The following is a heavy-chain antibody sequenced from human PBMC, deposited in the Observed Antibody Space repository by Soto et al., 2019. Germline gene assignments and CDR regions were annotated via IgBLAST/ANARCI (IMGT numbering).Heavy chain of an antibody. CDR2: IYHSGST. Sequence: QVQLQESGPGLVKPSGTLSLTCAVSGGSISSSNWWSWVRQPPGKGLEWIGEIYHSGSTNYNPSLKSRVTISVDKSKNQFSLKLSSVTAADTALYYCARGTRFYDYVWGSFTTSGMDVWGQGTTVTVSS. V-gene: IGHV4-4*02. CDR3: ARGTRFYDYVWGSFTTSGMDV. D-gene: IGHD3-16*01. J-gene: IGHJ6*02. CDR1: GGSISSSNW.